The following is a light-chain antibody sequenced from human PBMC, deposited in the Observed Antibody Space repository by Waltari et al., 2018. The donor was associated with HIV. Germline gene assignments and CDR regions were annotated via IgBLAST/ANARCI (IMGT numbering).Light chain of an antibody. CDR1: SPPTGSNT. CDR3: AAWDDSLNGVV. CDR2: RNN. Sequence: QSVLPQPPSASGTPGPRVTISCSGSSPPTGSNTLNWYQQLPGTAPKLLIHRNNQRPSGVPDRFSGSKSGTSASLAISGLQSEDEADYYCAAWDDSLNGVVFGGGTKLTVL. J-gene: IGLJ2*01. V-gene: IGLV1-44*01.